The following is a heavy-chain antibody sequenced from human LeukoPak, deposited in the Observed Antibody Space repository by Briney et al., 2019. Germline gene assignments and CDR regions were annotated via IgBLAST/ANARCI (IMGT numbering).Heavy chain of an antibody. D-gene: IGHD5-12*01. CDR3: VRDGGVSGYDLLDY. CDR2: INQDGSEE. V-gene: IGHV3-7*01. Sequence: GGSLRLSCAASGFAFSNYWMTWVRQAPGKGLEWVAHINQDGSEEHYMDSVKARFTISRDNAKNSLSLQMNSLRAEDTAVYYCVRDGGVSGYDLLDYWGQGALVTVSS. CDR1: GFAFSNYW. J-gene: IGHJ4*02.